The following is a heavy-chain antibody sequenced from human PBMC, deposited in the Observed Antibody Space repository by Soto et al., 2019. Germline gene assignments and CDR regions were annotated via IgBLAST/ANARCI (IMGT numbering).Heavy chain of an antibody. Sequence: QVQLVESGGGVVQPGRSLRLSCAASGFTFSSYGMHWVRQAPGKGLEWVAVIWYDGSNKYYADSVKGRFTISRDNSKNTLYLQMNSLRGEDTAVYYCAREPGHPGGGYFDYWGQGTLVTVSS. D-gene: IGHD3-10*01. CDR1: GFTFSSYG. CDR3: AREPGHPGGGYFDY. J-gene: IGHJ4*02. V-gene: IGHV3-33*01. CDR2: IWYDGSNK.